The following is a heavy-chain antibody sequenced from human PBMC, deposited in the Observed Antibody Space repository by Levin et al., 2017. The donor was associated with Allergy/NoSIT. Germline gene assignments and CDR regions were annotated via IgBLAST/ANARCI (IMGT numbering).Heavy chain of an antibody. V-gene: IGHV3-72*01. J-gene: IGHJ2*01. CDR1: GIIFSDYY. CDR2: SRNKSNSYTP. CDR3: ARGGSSSPYYFDL. Sequence: GESLKISCVASGIIFSDYYMDWVRQAPGKGLEWVGRSRNKSNSYTPVYAASVTGRFTVSRHDSNNSLFLQMNTLKTEDTAMYYCARGGSSSPYYFDLWGRGTLVTVSS. D-gene: IGHD6-6*01.